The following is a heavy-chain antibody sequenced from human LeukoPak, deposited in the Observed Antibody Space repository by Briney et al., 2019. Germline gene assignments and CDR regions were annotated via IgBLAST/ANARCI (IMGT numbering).Heavy chain of an antibody. D-gene: IGHD3-22*01. Sequence: SETLSLTCTVSGGSISSYYWSWIRQPPGKGLEWIGYIYYSGSTNYNPSLKSRVAISVDTSKNQFSLKLSSVTAADTAVYYCARVVVNYDAFDIWGQGTMVTVSS. J-gene: IGHJ3*02. CDR1: GGSISSYY. CDR3: ARVVVNYDAFDI. V-gene: IGHV4-59*01. CDR2: IYYSGST.